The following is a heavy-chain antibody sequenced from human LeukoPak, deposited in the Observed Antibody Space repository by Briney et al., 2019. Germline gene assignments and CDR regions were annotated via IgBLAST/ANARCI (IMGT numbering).Heavy chain of an antibody. V-gene: IGHV3-66*02. Sequence: GGSLRLSCVASGFTVSRNVMSWVRQAPGKGLEWVSLSYSDDRAFYADSVKGRFTISRNNSKNTLFLQMSSLKPEDTAIYYCARDLAGFQEPRYYYYMDVWGKGTTVTVSS. CDR3: ARDLAGFQEPRYYYYMDV. CDR2: SYSDDRA. D-gene: IGHD1-14*01. J-gene: IGHJ6*03. CDR1: GFTVSRNV.